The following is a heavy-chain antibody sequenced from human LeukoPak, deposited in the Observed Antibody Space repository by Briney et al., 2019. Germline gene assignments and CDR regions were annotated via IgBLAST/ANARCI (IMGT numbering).Heavy chain of an antibody. CDR1: GFSVSSNY. Sequence: PGGSLRLSCAASGFSVSSNYMSWVRQAPGKGLEWVSFIYSGGSTYYADSVRGRFTISRDNSKNTLYLQMNSLRAEDTAVYYCAKVGDYGDYALDYWGQGTLVTVSS. V-gene: IGHV3-66*01. CDR3: AKVGDYGDYALDY. J-gene: IGHJ4*02. D-gene: IGHD4-17*01. CDR2: IYSGGST.